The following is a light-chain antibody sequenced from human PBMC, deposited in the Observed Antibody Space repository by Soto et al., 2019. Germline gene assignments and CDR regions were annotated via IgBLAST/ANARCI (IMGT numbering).Light chain of an antibody. CDR1: QSVSSSS. Sequence: EIVLTQSPGTLSLSPGERATLSCRASQSVSSSSLSWYQQNPGQAPRLLIYEASSRATGIPDRFSGSGSGTDFPLTIRRLEPEDFAVYYCQQYRTFGQGTKVDIK. CDR2: EAS. J-gene: IGKJ1*01. CDR3: QQYRT. V-gene: IGKV3-20*01.